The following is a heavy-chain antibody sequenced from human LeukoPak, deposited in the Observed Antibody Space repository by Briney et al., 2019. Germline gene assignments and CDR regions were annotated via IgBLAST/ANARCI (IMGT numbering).Heavy chain of an antibody. V-gene: IGHV3-9*03. CDR3: VRGPLRYAADGIRFSDY. Sequence: GGSLRLSCAASGFTFDDYAMHWVRQAPGKGLEWVSGINWNSGDIGYADSVKGRFTISRDNAKNSLYLQMNSLRAEDMAFYYSVRGPLRYAADGIRFSDYWGQGTLVTVSS. CDR2: INWNSGDI. CDR1: GFTFDDYA. J-gene: IGHJ4*02. D-gene: IGHD6-13*01.